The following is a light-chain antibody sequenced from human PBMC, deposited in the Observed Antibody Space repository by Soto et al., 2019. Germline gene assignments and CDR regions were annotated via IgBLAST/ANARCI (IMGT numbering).Light chain of an antibody. CDR3: QSYDIHLSASLV. CDR1: SSNIGSNY. V-gene: IGLV1-47*02. CDR2: ANN. Sequence: QSVLTQPPSASGTPGQRVTISCSGSSSNIGSNYVYWYQQLPGTAPKLLIYANNNRPSGIPDRFSGSKSGTSASLAITGLQAEDEADYYCQSYDIHLSASLVFGGGTKVTVL. J-gene: IGLJ2*01.